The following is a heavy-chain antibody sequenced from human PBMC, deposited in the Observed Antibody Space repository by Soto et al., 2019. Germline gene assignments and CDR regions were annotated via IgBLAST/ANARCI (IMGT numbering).Heavy chain of an antibody. D-gene: IGHD6-13*01. CDR3: ARGAHYSSPFRWFDP. CDR1: GGSISSGGYY. CDR2: IYDSGST. V-gene: IGHV4-31*03. Sequence: QVQLQESGPGLVKPSQTLSLTCTVSGGSISSGGYYWSWIRQHPGKGLEWIGYIYDSGSTYYNPSLKSRVTLSVYTSKNQFSLKLSSVTAADTAVYYCARGAHYSSPFRWFDPWGQGTLVTVSS. J-gene: IGHJ5*02.